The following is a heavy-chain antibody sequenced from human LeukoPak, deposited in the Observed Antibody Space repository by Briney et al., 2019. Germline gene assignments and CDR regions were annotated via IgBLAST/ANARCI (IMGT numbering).Heavy chain of an antibody. CDR2: ISGSGGST. CDR3: ARKTGTTGEAFDY. V-gene: IGHV3-23*01. J-gene: IGHJ4*02. Sequence: GGSLRLSCAASGFTFSSYAMSWVRQAPGKGLEWVSAISGSGGSTYYADSVKGRFTISRDNSKNTLYLQMNSLGAEDTAVYYCARKTGTTGEAFDYWGQGTQVTVSS. D-gene: IGHD1-1*01. CDR1: GFTFSSYA.